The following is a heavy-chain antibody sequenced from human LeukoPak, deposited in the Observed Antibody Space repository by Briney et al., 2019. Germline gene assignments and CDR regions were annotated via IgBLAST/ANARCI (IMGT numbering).Heavy chain of an antibody. J-gene: IGHJ5*02. CDR3: ATTLYYYDSSGYSGWFDP. CDR1: GGSISSGGYY. Sequence: LQTLSLTCTVSGGSISSGGYYWSWIRQHPGKGLEWIGYIYYSGSTYYNPSLKSRVTISVDTSKNQFSLKLSSVTAADTAVYYCATTLYYYDSSGYSGWFDPWGQETLVTVSS. D-gene: IGHD3-22*01. CDR2: IYYSGST. V-gene: IGHV4-31*03.